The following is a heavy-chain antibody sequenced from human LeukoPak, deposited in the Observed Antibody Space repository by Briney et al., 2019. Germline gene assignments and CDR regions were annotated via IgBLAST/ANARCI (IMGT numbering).Heavy chain of an antibody. Sequence: SETLSLTCTVSGGSITFYYWSWIRQPPGKGLEWVGYIYHSGSTNYNPSLESRVTISLDTSKNQFSLKLSSVTAADTAVYYCARQFSDRCGDAKDCHYYYGMDVWGQGTTVTVSS. D-gene: IGHD3-10*01. CDR1: GGSITFYY. CDR3: ARQFSDRCGDAKDCHYYYGMDV. J-gene: IGHJ6*02. V-gene: IGHV4-59*01. CDR2: IYHSGST.